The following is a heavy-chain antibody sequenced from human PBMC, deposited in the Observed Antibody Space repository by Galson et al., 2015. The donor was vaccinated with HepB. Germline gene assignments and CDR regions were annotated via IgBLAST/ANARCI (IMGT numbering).Heavy chain of an antibody. CDR3: ARGGALFDRLITMVRGSRWFDP. CDR2: INTNTGNP. CDR1: GYTFTSYA. V-gene: IGHV7-4-1*02. Sequence: SVKVSCKASGYTFTSYAMNWVRQAPGQGLEWMGWINTNTGNPTYAQGFTGRFVFSLDTSVSTAYLQISSLKAEDTAVYYCARGGALFDRLITMVRGSRWFDPWGQGTLVTVSS. D-gene: IGHD3-10*01. J-gene: IGHJ5*02.